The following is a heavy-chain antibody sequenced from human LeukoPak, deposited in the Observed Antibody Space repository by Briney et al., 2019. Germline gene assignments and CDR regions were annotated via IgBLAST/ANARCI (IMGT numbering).Heavy chain of an antibody. CDR1: GFTVSSNY. CDR3: ASEYYYGSGSFSEGY. J-gene: IGHJ4*02. D-gene: IGHD3-10*01. CDR2: IYSGGSK. Sequence: GGSLRLSCAASGFTVSSNYMSWVRQAPGKGLEWVSGIYSGGSKYSADSVKGRFTISRDNSKNTLYLQMNSLRAEDTAVYYCASEYYYGSGSFSEGYWGQGTLVTVSS. V-gene: IGHV3-53*01.